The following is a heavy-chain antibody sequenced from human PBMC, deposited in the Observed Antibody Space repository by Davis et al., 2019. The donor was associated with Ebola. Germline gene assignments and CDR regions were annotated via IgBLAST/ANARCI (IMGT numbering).Heavy chain of an antibody. CDR2: IRPSGDKT. Sequence: GESLKISCAASGFTFTNYAMDWVRQAPGKGLEWVSAIRPSGDKTYYPVSAKGRFGISRDNSKNMLYLEMNSLRAEDTALYYCAREIGGSGWYSVDYWGQGTLVTVSS. CDR1: GFTFTNYA. D-gene: IGHD6-19*01. J-gene: IGHJ4*02. V-gene: IGHV3-23*01. CDR3: AREIGGSGWYSVDY.